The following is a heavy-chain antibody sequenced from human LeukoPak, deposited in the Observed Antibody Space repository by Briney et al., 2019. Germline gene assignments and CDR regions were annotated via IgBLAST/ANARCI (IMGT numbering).Heavy chain of an antibody. CDR3: ARDRGYLGYDSSGYYYPYFDY. CDR1: GGSISSYY. Sequence: SETLSLTCTVSGGSISSYYWSWIRQPPGKGLEWIGYIFYSGSTDYNPSLKSRVTISLDTSKNQFSLKLSSVTAADTAVYYCARDRGYLGYDSSGYYYPYFDYWGQGTLVTVSS. J-gene: IGHJ4*02. D-gene: IGHD3-22*01. V-gene: IGHV4-59*01. CDR2: IFYSGST.